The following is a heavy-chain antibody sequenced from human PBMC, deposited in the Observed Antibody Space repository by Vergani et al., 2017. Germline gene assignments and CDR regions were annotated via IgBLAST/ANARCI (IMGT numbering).Heavy chain of an antibody. CDR1: GFSFSNYD. Sequence: QVQLVESGGGLVKPGGSLRLSCAASGFSFSNYDMTWIRQAPGKGLEWVSYISGSGSSIFYADSVKGRFTISRDNADNSLYLQMNSLRAEDTAVYYCARAAILVSGGGGTLDLWGQGTMVTLSP. D-gene: IGHD2-8*02. V-gene: IGHV3-11*04. CDR2: ISGSGSSI. CDR3: ARAAILVSGGGGTLDL. J-gene: IGHJ3*01.